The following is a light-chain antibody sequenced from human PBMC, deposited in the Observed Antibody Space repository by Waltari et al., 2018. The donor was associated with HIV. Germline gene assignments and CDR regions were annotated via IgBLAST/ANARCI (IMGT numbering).Light chain of an antibody. J-gene: IGLJ3*02. CDR2: SNN. CDR3: AAWDDSPYGGV. CDR1: SSNIGSNT. V-gene: IGLV1-44*01. Sequence: QSVLTQPPSASGTPGQRVTISCSGSSSNIGSNTVNWYQQRPGTAPKLLIYSNNQRPSGVPDRFSGSKSGTSASLAISGLQSEDEADYYCAAWDDSPYGGVFGGGTKLTVL.